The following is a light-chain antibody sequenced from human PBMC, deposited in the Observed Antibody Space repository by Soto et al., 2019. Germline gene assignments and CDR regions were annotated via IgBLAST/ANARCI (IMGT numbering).Light chain of an antibody. CDR3: LQVDVYPWT. CDR2: SAS. J-gene: IGKJ1*01. Sequence: IHLTQSPSSLSASVGDRVTITCRASQGIRTYLSWYQQKPGKAPKLLIYSASTLQSGVPSRVSGSGSGTDFTLTISSLQPENFATYYCLQVDVYPWTFGQGTKVDIK. V-gene: IGKV1-9*01. CDR1: QGIRTY.